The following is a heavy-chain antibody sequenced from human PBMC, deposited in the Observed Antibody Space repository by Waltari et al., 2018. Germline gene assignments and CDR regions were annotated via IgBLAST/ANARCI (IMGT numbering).Heavy chain of an antibody. J-gene: IGHJ6*02. D-gene: IGHD2-15*01. CDR1: GYTFTSYA. Sequence: QVQLVQSGAEVQKPGAPVKVSCKASGYTFTSYAMHWVRQAPGQRLEWMGWINAGNGNTKYSQKFQGRVTITRDTTASTAYMELSSLRSEDTAVYYCARDIVAARSYYYYGMDVWGQGTTVTVSS. V-gene: IGHV1-3*01. CDR3: ARDIVAARSYYYYGMDV. CDR2: INAGNGNT.